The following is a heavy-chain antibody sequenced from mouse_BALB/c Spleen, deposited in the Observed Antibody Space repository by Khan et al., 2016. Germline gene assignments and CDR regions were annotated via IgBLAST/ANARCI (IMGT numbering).Heavy chain of an antibody. V-gene: IGHV14-3*02. D-gene: IGHD1-1*02. Sequence: VRLQQSGAELVKPGASVKLSCTASGFNIKDTYMHWVKQRPEQGLEWIGRIDPANGNTKYDPKFQGKATITADTSSNTAYLQLSSLTSEDTAVYYCARKVAGGNWYFDVGGAGTTVTVSS. CDR1: GFNIKDTY. CDR3: ARKVAGGNWYFDV. CDR2: IDPANGNT. J-gene: IGHJ1*01.